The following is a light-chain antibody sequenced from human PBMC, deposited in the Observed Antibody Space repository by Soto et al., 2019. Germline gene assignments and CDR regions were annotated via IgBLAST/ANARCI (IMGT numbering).Light chain of an antibody. Sequence: EIVLTQSPGTLSLSPGERATLSCRASQSVSSTYLAWYQQKPGQAPRLLIYGASTRATGIPDRFSGSGSGTDFTLTISRLEPEDFAVYYCQQWGSPSWTFGQGTKVEIK. CDR3: QQWGSPSWT. CDR1: QSVSSTY. CDR2: GAS. V-gene: IGKV3-20*01. J-gene: IGKJ1*01.